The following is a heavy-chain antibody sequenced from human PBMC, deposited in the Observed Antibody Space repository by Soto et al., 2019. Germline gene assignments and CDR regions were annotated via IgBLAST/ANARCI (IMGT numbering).Heavy chain of an antibody. Sequence: QVQLVQSGAEVKKPGASVKVSCKASGYTFTSYGISWVRQAPGQGLEWMGWISAYNGNTNYAQKLQGKVTMTTDTSTSTAYMELRSLRSDDTAVYYCARAYSSGWTHPTIVDYWGQGTLVTVSS. J-gene: IGHJ4*02. D-gene: IGHD6-19*01. CDR3: ARAYSSGWTHPTIVDY. CDR1: GYTFTSYG. V-gene: IGHV1-18*01. CDR2: ISAYNGNT.